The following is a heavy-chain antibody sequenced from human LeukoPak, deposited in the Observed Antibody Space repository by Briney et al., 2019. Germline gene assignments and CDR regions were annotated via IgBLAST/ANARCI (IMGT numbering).Heavy chain of an antibody. CDR3: ARQLNYYGSGNYYYYYMDV. V-gene: IGHV4-39*01. Sequence: SETLSLTCAVSGGSISSNSYYWGWIRQPPGKGLEWIGSIYYSGSTYYNPSLKSRVTISVDTSKNQFSLKLSSVTAADTAVYYCARQLNYYGSGNYYYYYMDVWGKGTTVTISS. CDR1: GGSISSNSYY. J-gene: IGHJ6*03. CDR2: IYYSGST. D-gene: IGHD3-10*01.